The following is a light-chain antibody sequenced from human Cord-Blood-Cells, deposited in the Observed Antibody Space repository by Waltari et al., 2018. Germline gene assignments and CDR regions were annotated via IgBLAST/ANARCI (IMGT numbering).Light chain of an antibody. Sequence: EIVMTQSPATLSVSPGERATLSCRASQSVSSKLAQDQQKPGQARRRRSYGASTRATGIPGSLSGSGSGREFTLTVSSLQSEDFAVYYCHQYNSWTVTFGQGTRQGIK. CDR2: GAS. J-gene: IGKJ5*01. CDR3: HQYNSWTVT. V-gene: IGKV3-15*01. CDR1: QSVSSK.